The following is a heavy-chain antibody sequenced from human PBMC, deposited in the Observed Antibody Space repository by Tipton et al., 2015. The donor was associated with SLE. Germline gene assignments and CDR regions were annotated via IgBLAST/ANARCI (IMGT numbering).Heavy chain of an antibody. V-gene: IGHV4-39*01. CDR3: ATNYDFWSGYYFDY. CDR1: GGSISSSSYY. J-gene: IGHJ4*02. D-gene: IGHD3-3*01. CDR2: IYYSGST. Sequence: TLSLTCTVSGGSISSSSYYCGWIRQPPGKGLEWIGSIYYSGSTYYNPSLKSRVTISVDTSKNQFSLKLSSVTAADTAVYYCATNYDFWSGYYFDYWGQGTLVTVSS.